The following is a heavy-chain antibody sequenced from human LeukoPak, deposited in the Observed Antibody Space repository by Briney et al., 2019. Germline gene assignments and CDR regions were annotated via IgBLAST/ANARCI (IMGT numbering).Heavy chain of an antibody. D-gene: IGHD6-6*01. CDR1: GGSISSYY. V-gene: IGHV4-59*01. CDR3: ASQYSSSYRGRAFDI. Sequence: KPSETLSLTCTVSGGSISSYYWSWIRQPPGKGLEWIGYIYYSGSTNYNPSLKSRVTISVDTSKNQFSLKLSSVTAADTAVYYCASQYSSSYRGRAFDIWGQGTMVTVSS. CDR2: IYYSGST. J-gene: IGHJ3*02.